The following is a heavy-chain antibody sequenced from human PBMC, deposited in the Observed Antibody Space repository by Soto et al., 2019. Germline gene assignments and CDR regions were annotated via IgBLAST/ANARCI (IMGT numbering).Heavy chain of an antibody. J-gene: IGHJ5*02. Sequence: SETLSLTCAVSVYSISSGYYWGWIRQPPGKGLEWIGSIYHSGSTYYNPSLKSRVTISVDTSKNQFSLKLSSVTAADTAVYYCARDSAQLAWFDPWGQGTLVTVSS. CDR3: ARDSAQLAWFDP. V-gene: IGHV4-38-2*02. CDR1: VYSISSGYY. CDR2: IYHSGST. D-gene: IGHD1-1*01.